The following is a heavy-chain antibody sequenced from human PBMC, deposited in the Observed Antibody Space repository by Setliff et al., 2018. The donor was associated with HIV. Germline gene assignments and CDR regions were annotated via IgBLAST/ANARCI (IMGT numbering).Heavy chain of an antibody. V-gene: IGHV1-3*01. CDR2: VNAANGYT. J-gene: IGHJ5*01. CDR3: ARPRSGGSGSYSWFDS. CDR1: GYTFTSYH. D-gene: IGHD3-10*01. Sequence: GASVKVSCKASGYTFTSYHMHWVRQAPGQRLEWMGWVNAANGYTKYSQKFQGRVTITRDTSANTAYMELSSLRSEDTAVYYCARPRSGGSGSYSWFDSWG.